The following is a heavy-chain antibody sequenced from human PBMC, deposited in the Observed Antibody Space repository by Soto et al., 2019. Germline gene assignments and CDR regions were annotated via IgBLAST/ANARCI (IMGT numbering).Heavy chain of an antibody. CDR2: INPSGGST. Sequence: QVQLVQSGAEVKKPGASVKVSCKASGYTFTSYYMHWVRQAPGQGLEWMGIINPSGGSTSYAQKFKGRVTMTRDTSTSTVYMELSSLRSEDTAVYYCARAAIVATRDSGSFSIFDYWGQGTLVTVSS. D-gene: IGHD5-12*01. CDR1: GYTFTSYY. V-gene: IGHV1-46*01. J-gene: IGHJ4*02. CDR3: ARAAIVATRDSGSFSIFDY.